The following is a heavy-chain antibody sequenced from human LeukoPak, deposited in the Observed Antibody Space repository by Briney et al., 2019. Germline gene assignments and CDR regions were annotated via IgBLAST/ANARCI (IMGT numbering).Heavy chain of an antibody. CDR1: GYSISSAYY. V-gene: IGHV4-38-2*02. Sequence: SETLSLTCSVSGYSISSAYYWGWVRQPPGKGLEWIGTMYHSGSTNYNPSLKSRVTISVDTSKNQFSLKLSSVTAADTAVYFCARGFRGDNFDYWGQGTLVTVSS. CDR3: ARGFRGDNFDY. J-gene: IGHJ4*02. D-gene: IGHD7-27*01. CDR2: MYHSGST.